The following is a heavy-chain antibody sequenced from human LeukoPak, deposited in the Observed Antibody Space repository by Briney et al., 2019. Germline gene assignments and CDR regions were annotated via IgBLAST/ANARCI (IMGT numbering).Heavy chain of an antibody. CDR1: GFTFSSYA. V-gene: IGHV3-23*01. Sequence: PGGSLRLSCAASGFTFSSYAMSWVRQAPGKGLEWVSAISGSGGSTYCADSVKGRFTISRDNSKNTLYLQMNSLRAEDTAVYYCAKGRDSSGYNFDYWGQGTLVTVSS. D-gene: IGHD3-22*01. CDR2: ISGSGGST. J-gene: IGHJ4*02. CDR3: AKGRDSSGYNFDY.